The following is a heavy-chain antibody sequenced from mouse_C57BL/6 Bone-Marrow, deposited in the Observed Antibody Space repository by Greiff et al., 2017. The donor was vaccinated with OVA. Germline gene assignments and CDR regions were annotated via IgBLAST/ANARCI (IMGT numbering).Heavy chain of an antibody. J-gene: IGHJ2*01. CDR2: IKPNNGGT. CDR3: AREGPTTVVATDY. CDR1: GYTSTHYY. V-gene: IGHV1-26*01. D-gene: IGHD1-1*01. Sequence: VQLQHSGPELVKPPPPLKISCKASGYTSTHYYMNWVKQSHGKSLGWIGDIKPNNGGTRYNQKFKGKATLTVDKSSSTAYMELRSLTSEDSAGYYCAREGPTTVVATDYWGQGTTLTVSS.